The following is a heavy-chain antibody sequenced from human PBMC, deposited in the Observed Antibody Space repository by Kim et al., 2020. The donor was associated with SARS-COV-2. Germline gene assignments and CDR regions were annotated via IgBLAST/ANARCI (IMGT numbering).Heavy chain of an antibody. J-gene: IGHJ4*02. D-gene: IGHD5-12*01. CDR3: ARDAWVSYGGYGDFDY. CDR1: GFTFSSYG. Sequence: GGSLRLSCAASGFTFSSYGMHWVRQAPGKGLEWVAVISYDGSNKYYADSVKGRFTISRDNSKNTLYLQMNSLRAEDTAVYYCARDAWVSYGGYGDFDYWGQGTLVTVSS. V-gene: IGHV3-33*05. CDR2: ISYDGSNK.